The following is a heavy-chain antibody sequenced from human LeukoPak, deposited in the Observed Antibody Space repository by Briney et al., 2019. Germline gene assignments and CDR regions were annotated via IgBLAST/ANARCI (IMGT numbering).Heavy chain of an antibody. CDR1: GFTFSDYY. J-gene: IGHJ5*02. Sequence: GGTLRLSCAASGFTFSDYYMTWIRQAPGGGLEWSSYINGSSSDTKYADSVKGRFTISRDNAKNSLSLLMNSLRAEDTAVYYCARRGTTYCTVDSCHPNWFDPWGQGTLVTVSS. CDR3: ARRGTTYCTVDSCHPNWFDP. V-gene: IGHV3-11*03. D-gene: IGHD2-15*01. CDR2: INGSSSDT.